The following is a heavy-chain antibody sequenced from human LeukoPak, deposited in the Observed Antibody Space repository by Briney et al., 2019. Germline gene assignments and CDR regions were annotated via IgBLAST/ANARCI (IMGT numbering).Heavy chain of an antibody. J-gene: IGHJ4*02. CDR2: IYYSGST. CDR3: ARSGGYSSPQNY. Sequence: PSKTLSLTCTVSGGSISSYYWSWIRQPPGKGLEWIGYIYYSGSTNYNPSLKSRVTISLDTSKSQFSLKLTSVTAADTAVYYCARSGGYSSPQNYWGQGTLVTVSS. D-gene: IGHD6-19*01. CDR1: GGSISSYY. V-gene: IGHV4-59*01.